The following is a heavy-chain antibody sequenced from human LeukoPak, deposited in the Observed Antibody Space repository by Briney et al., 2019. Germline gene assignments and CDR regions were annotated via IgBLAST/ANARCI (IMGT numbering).Heavy chain of an antibody. V-gene: IGHV4-34*01. CDR3: TRMTTGHDY. CDR1: GVSFDDYY. D-gene: IGHD4-17*01. J-gene: IGHJ4*02. Sequence: PSETLSLTCAVFGVSFDDYYWSWVRQTPGKGLEWLGEINHSGYTNDSPSLKSRVTLSIDTSNKQFSLNLRSVTVADAGIYYCTRMTTGHDYWGQGTLVTVSS. CDR2: INHSGYT.